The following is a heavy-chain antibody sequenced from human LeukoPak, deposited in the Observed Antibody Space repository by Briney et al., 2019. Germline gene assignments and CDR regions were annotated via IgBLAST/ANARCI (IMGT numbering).Heavy chain of an antibody. CDR3: AKRGGTESFYYYYYMDV. J-gene: IGHJ6*03. CDR2: ISRSGGNT. CDR1: GFTFSSYD. D-gene: IGHD2-15*01. Sequence: GGSLRLSCAASGFTFSSYDMTWVRQTPGKGGEGVALISRSGGNTYYADSVKGRFTISRDNSKNTLYLQMNSLRAEDTAEYYCAKRGGTESFYYYYYMDVWGKGTTVTVSS. V-gene: IGHV3-23*01.